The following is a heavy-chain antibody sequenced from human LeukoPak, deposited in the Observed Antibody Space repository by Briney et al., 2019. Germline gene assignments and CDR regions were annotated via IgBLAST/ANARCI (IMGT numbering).Heavy chain of an antibody. V-gene: IGHV4-61*01. CDR1: GYSISSSYY. J-gene: IGHJ4*02. CDR2: IYYSGST. Sequence: SETLSLTCTVSGYSISSSYYWSWIRQPPGKGLEWIGYIYYSGSTNYNPSLKSRVTISVDTSKNQFSLKLTSLTAADTAVYYCARGSPIALYYFDYWGQGTLVTVSS. CDR3: ARGSPIALYYFDY.